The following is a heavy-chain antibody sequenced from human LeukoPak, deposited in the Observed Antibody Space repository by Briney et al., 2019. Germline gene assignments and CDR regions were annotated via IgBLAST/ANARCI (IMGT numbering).Heavy chain of an antibody. Sequence: QSGGSLRLSCVASGFTFVNYAVHWVRQAPGKGLEWVAVMSYDGDKKYYTDSVKGRFALSRDNSMSTLYLQMNSLKPQDTAVYFCAREWGAAADYWGQGTLVTVSS. CDR1: GFTFVNYA. D-gene: IGHD6-13*01. J-gene: IGHJ4*02. V-gene: IGHV3-30*09. CDR2: MSYDGDKK. CDR3: AREWGAAADY.